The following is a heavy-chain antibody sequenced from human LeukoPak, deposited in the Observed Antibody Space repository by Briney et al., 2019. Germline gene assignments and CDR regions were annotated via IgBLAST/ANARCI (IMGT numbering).Heavy chain of an antibody. Sequence: GGSLRLSCAASGFTVSSNYMSWVRQAPGKGLEWVSVIYSGGSTYYADSVKGRFTISRDNPKNTLYLQMNSLRAEDTAVYYCQGIAPAERYFDYWGQGTLVTVSS. J-gene: IGHJ4*02. D-gene: IGHD6-13*01. CDR1: GFTVSSNY. CDR2: IYSGGST. CDR3: QGIAPAERYFDY. V-gene: IGHV3-66*02.